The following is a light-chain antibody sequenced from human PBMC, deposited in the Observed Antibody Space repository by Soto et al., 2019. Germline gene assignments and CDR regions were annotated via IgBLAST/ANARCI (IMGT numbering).Light chain of an antibody. CDR1: QSVSSSY. Sequence: EIVLTQSPGTLSLSPGERATLSCRASQSVSSSYLAWYQQKPGQAPRLLIYAASSRATGIPDRFSGSGSGTDFTLTISRLEPEDFAVSYCQQYGSSLWTFGQGTKLEIK. CDR2: AAS. CDR3: QQYGSSLWT. V-gene: IGKV3-20*01. J-gene: IGKJ2*02.